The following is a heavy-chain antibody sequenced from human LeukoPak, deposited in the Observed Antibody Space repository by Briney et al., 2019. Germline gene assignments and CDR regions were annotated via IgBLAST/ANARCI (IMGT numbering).Heavy chain of an antibody. J-gene: IGHJ5*02. Sequence: GGSLRLSCAASGFTFSSYGMHWVRQAPGKRLEWVAVIWYDGSNKYYADSVKGRFTMSRDNSKNTLYLQMNSLRAEDTAVYYCARRKGYSFDPWGQGTLVTVSS. CDR1: GFTFSSYG. CDR3: ARRKGYSFDP. CDR2: IWYDGSNK. V-gene: IGHV3-33*01.